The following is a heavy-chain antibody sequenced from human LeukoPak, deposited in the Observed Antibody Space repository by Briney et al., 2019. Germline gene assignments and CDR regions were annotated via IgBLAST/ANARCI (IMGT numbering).Heavy chain of an antibody. J-gene: IGHJ5*02. CDR3: ARKSGRLELLGKRWFDP. CDR2: INTNTGNP. CDR1: GYTFTSYA. V-gene: IGHV7-4-1*02. Sequence: ASVKVSCKASGYTFTSYAMNWVRQAPGQGLEWMGWINTNTGNPTYAQGFTGRFVFSLDTSVSTAYLQISSLKAEDTAVYYCARKSGRLELLGKRWFDPWGQGTLVTVSS. D-gene: IGHD1-7*01.